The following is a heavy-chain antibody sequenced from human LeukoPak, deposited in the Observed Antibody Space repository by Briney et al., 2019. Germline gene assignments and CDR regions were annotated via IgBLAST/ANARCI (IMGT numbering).Heavy chain of an antibody. Sequence: ASVKVSCKASGYTFTGYYMHWMRQAPGQGLEWMGWINPNSGGTNYAQKFQGRVTMTRDTSISTAYMELSRLRSDDTAVYYCARDSGSGWYSGYFDLWGRGTLVTVSS. CDR1: GYTFTGYY. CDR2: INPNSGGT. V-gene: IGHV1-2*02. CDR3: ARDSGSGWYSGYFDL. J-gene: IGHJ2*01. D-gene: IGHD6-19*01.